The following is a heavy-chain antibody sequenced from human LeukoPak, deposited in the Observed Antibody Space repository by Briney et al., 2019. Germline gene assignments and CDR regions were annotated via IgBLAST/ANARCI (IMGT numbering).Heavy chain of an antibody. CDR1: GGSISSSSYY. Sequence: SETLSLTCTVSGGSISSSSYYWGWIRQPPGKGLEWIGEINHSGSTNYNPSLKSRVTISVDTSKNQFSLKLNSVTAADTAVYYCARGDILTGSPMDVWGKGTMVTISS. CDR3: ARGDILTGSPMDV. D-gene: IGHD3-9*01. V-gene: IGHV4-39*07. J-gene: IGHJ6*03. CDR2: INHSGST.